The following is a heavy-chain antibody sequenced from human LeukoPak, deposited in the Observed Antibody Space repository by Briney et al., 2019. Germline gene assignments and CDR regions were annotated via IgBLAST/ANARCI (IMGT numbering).Heavy chain of an antibody. J-gene: IGHJ5*02. CDR1: GGSTSNSSYF. CDR3: ARLCFVRWFDP. CDR2: IYYSGST. Sequence: SETLSLTCTVSGGSTSNSSYFWGWIRQPPGKGLEWIGSIYYSGSTYYSPSLKSRVTISVDTSKNQFSLKLNSVTAADTAVYFCARLCFVRWFDPWGQGILVTVSS. V-gene: IGHV4-39*01.